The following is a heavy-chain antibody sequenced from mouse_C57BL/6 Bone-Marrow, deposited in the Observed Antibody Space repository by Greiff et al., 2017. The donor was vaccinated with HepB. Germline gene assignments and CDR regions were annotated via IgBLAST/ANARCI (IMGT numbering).Heavy chain of an antibody. CDR2: INPGGGGT. Sequence: VQLQQSGAELVRPGTSVKVSCKASGYAFTNYLIEWVKQRPGQGLEWIGVINPGGGGTNYNEKFKGKATLTADKSSSTAYMQLSSLTSEDSAVYFCARSIGYSNYWGQGTTLTVSS. V-gene: IGHV1-54*01. CDR3: ARSIGYSNY. CDR1: GYAFTNYL. D-gene: IGHD2-5*01. J-gene: IGHJ2*01.